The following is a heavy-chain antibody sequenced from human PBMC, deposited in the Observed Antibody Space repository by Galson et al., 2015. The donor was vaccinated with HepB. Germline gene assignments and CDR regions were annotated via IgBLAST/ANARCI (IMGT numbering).Heavy chain of an antibody. Sequence: SLRLSCAASGFTFSSYGMHWVRQAPGKGLEWVAVIWYDGRGKYYADSVKGRFTISRDNSKNTLFLQMNSLRAEDTAVYFCARGDVGFDWSGNFLDYWGQGTLVTVSS. V-gene: IGHV3-33*01. CDR1: GFTFSSYG. CDR3: ARGDVGFDWSGNFLDY. CDR2: IWYDGRGK. J-gene: IGHJ4*02. D-gene: IGHD3-3*01.